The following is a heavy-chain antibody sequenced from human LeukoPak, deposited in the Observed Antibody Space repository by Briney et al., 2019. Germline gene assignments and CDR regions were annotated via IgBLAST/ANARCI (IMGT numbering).Heavy chain of an antibody. D-gene: IGHD1-26*01. CDR2: IIPIFGTA. CDR3: ARDQEPRDAFDI. V-gene: IGHV1-69*13. J-gene: IGHJ3*02. CDR1: GGTFSSYA. Sequence: GASVKISCKASGGTFSSYAISWVRQAPGQGLEWMGGIIPIFGTANYAQKFQGRVTITADESTSTAYMELSSLRSEDTAVYYCARDQEPRDAFDIWGQGTMVTVSS.